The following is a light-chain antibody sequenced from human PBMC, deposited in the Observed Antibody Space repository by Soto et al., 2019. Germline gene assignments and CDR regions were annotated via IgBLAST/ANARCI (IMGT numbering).Light chain of an antibody. J-gene: IGLJ1*01. CDR3: CTYAGGHILYV. CDR1: SNDIGTYNL. Sequence: QSALTQPASVSGSPGQSITISCAGTSNDIGTYNLVSWYQQHPGTAPKLLIYETKKRPSGVSSRFSGSKSGNTASLTISGLQTDDEADYFCCTYAGGHILYVLGTRTKATVL. CDR2: ETK. V-gene: IGLV2-23*01.